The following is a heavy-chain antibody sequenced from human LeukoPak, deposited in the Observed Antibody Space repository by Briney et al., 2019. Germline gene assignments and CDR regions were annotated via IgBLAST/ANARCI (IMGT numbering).Heavy chain of an antibody. CDR1: GGSFSGYY. Sequence: PSETLSLTCAVYGGSFSGYYWSWIRQPPGKGLEWIGEINHSGSTNYNPSLKSRVTISVDTSKNQFSLKLSSVTAADTAVYYCARAKWSSDSGGRFAFDIWGQGTMVTVSS. D-gene: IGHD2-15*01. CDR2: INHSGST. CDR3: ARAKWSSDSGGRFAFDI. V-gene: IGHV4-34*01. J-gene: IGHJ3*02.